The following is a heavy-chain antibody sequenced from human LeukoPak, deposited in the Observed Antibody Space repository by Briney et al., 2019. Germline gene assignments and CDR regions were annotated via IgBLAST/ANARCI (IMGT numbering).Heavy chain of an antibody. J-gene: IGHJ4*02. CDR2: ISSSGSTI. Sequence: GGSLRLSCAASGFTFSSYEMNWVRQAPGKGLEWVSYISSSGSTIYYADSVKGRFTISRDDSKNTAYLQMNSLKTEDTAVYYCARHRPFASFDYWGQGTLVTVSS. V-gene: IGHV3-48*03. CDR1: GFTFSSYE. CDR3: ARHRPFASFDY.